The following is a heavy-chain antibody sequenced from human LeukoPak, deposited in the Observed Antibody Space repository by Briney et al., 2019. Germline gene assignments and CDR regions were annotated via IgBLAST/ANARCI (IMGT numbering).Heavy chain of an antibody. Sequence: ASVKVSCKASGYTFTGYYIHWVRQAPGQGLEWMGWINPNSGGTNCAQRFQGRVTMTSDTSISTAYMELSRLRSDDTAVYYCVRDDVGSSWYVFDYWGQGTLVTVSS. CDR1: GYTFTGYY. J-gene: IGHJ4*02. D-gene: IGHD6-13*01. CDR3: VRDDVGSSWYVFDY. V-gene: IGHV1-2*02. CDR2: INPNSGGT.